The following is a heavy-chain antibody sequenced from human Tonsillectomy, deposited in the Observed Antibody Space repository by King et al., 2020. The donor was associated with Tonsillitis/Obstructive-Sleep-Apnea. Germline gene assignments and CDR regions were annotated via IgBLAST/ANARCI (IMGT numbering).Heavy chain of an antibody. CDR2: TRNKAHSYTT. CDR1: GFTFSDHY. D-gene: IGHD1-14*01. CDR3: ARVRTSSPVYNLDY. Sequence: VQLVESGGGLVQPGGSLRLSCAASGFTFSDHYMDWVRQAPGKGLEWVGRTRNKAHSYTTEYAASVKGRFTISRDDSENSLYLQMNSLKPEDTAVYYCARVRTSSPVYNLDYWGQGTLVTVSS. J-gene: IGHJ4*02. V-gene: IGHV3-72*01.